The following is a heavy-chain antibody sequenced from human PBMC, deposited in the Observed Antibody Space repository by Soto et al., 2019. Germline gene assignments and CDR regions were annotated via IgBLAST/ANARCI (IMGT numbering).Heavy chain of an antibody. CDR3: ARYGTGSYYKASYGMDV. D-gene: IGHD3-10*01. CDR1: GGSISSYY. CDR2: IYYSGST. J-gene: IGHJ6*02. Sequence: SETLSLTCTVSGGSISSYYWSWIRQPPGKGLEWIGYIYYSGSTNYNPSLKSRVTISVATSKNQFSLKLSSVTAAETAVYYCARYGTGSYYKASYGMDVWGQGTTVTVSS. V-gene: IGHV4-59*01.